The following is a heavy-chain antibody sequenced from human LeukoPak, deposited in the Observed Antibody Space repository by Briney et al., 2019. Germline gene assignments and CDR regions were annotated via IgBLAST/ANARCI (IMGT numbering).Heavy chain of an antibody. Sequence: ASVKVSCKASGYTFTGYYMHWVRQAPGQGLEWMGWINPSSGGTNYAQKFQGRVTMTRDTSISTAYMELSRLRSDDTAVYYCAGGCSSTSCYEAFDYWGQGTLVTVSS. CDR3: AGGCSSTSCYEAFDY. CDR1: GYTFTGYY. CDR2: INPSSGGT. D-gene: IGHD2-2*01. J-gene: IGHJ4*02. V-gene: IGHV1-2*02.